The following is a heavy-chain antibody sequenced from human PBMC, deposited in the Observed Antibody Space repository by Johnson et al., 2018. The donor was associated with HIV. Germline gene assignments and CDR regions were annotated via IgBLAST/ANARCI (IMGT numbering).Heavy chain of an antibody. D-gene: IGHD2-2*01. CDR2: IKSKTDGGTT. V-gene: IGHV3-15*05. CDR3: ITDMASRRAFDI. J-gene: IGHJ3*02. Sequence: VQLVESGGGLVQPGGSLRLSCAASGFTFSNAWMSWVRQAPGKGLEWVGRIKSKTDGGTTDYAAPVTGRFIISRDDSKNTLYLQIDSLKTEDTAVYYCITDMASRRAFDIWGQGTMVTVSS. CDR1: GFTFSNAW.